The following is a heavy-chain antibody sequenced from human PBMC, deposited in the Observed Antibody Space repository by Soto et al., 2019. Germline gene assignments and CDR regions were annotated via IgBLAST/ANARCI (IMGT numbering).Heavy chain of an antibody. V-gene: IGHV3-11*01. CDR1: GFTLSDYY. CDR2: ISSSGTII. J-gene: IGHJ4*02. D-gene: IGHD3-22*01. Sequence: TGGSLRLSCAASGFTLSDYYMSWIRQAPGKGLEWVSYISSSGTIIYYADSVKGRFTISRDNAKKSLYLQMNSLRAEDTAVYYCARDLGYYDSSGYFDYWGQGTLVTVSS. CDR3: ARDLGYYDSSGYFDY.